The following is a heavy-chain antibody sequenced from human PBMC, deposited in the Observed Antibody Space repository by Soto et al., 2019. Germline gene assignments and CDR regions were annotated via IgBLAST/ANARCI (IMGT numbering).Heavy chain of an antibody. CDR1: GITFSSYE. V-gene: IGHV3-48*03. J-gene: IGHJ4*02. CDR2: IGTSATTI. Sequence: GGSLRFSCAASGITFSSYEMTRVRQAPGKGLEWVAYIGTSATTIDYADSVKGRFTISRDNAKNSLYLQKNSLRAEDTAVYYCARVNFNSSSPNFDYWVQGTLVTVSS. CDR3: ARVNFNSSSPNFDY. D-gene: IGHD2-2*01.